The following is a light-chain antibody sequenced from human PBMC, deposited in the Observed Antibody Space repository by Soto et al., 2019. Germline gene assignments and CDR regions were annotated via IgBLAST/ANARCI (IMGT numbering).Light chain of an antibody. V-gene: IGLV2-14*01. CDR1: SSDVGGYNY. Sequence: QSALTQPASVSGSPGQSITISCTGTSSDVGGYNYVSWYQQHPGKAPKLMIYEVSNRPSGVSHRFSGSKSGNTAALTISWLQDEDEADYYCSSYTTSSTLYVFGTGTKLTVL. CDR2: EVS. CDR3: SSYTTSSTLYV. J-gene: IGLJ1*01.